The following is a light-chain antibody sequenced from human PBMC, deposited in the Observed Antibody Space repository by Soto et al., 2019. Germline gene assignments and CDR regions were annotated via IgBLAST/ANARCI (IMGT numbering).Light chain of an antibody. Sequence: DIQKTQSPSTLSASVGDRVTITCRASQSISSWLAWYQQKPGKAPKLLIYDASSLQSGVPSRFSGSGSGTEFTLSISSLQPDDFATYYCQQYNSYSPENFGQGTKVDIK. CDR1: QSISSW. J-gene: IGKJ2*01. V-gene: IGKV1-5*01. CDR2: DAS. CDR3: QQYNSYSPEN.